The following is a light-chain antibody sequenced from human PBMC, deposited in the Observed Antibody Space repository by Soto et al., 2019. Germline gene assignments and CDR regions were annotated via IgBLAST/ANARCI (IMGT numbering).Light chain of an antibody. CDR1: QSVSSSY. CDR2: GAS. J-gene: IGKJ4*01. Sequence: PGERATLSCRASQSVSSSYLAWYQQKPGQAPRLLIYGASSRATGIPDRFSGSGSGTDFTLTISRLEPEDFAVYYCQQYGSSPPFTFGGRTKVEIK. V-gene: IGKV3-20*01. CDR3: QQYGSSPPFT.